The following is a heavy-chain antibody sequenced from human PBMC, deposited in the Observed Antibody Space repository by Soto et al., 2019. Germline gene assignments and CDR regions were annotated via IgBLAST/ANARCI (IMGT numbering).Heavy chain of an antibody. J-gene: IGHJ3*02. V-gene: IGHV1-18*01. Sequence: ASVKVSCKASGYTFTSYGISWVRQAPGQGLEWMGWISAYNGNTNYAQKLQGRVTITADKSTSTAYMELSSLRSEDTAVYYCARGRTYYDILTGLDAFDIWGQGTMVTVSS. CDR2: ISAYNGNT. D-gene: IGHD3-9*01. CDR3: ARGRTYYDILTGLDAFDI. CDR1: GYTFTSYG.